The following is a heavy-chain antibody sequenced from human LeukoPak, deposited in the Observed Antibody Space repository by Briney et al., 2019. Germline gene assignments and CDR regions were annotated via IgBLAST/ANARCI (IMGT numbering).Heavy chain of an antibody. J-gene: IGHJ6*02. CDR2: IRSKAYGGTT. CDR3: AKTARPYYYYGMDV. CDR1: GFTFGDYA. V-gene: IGHV3-49*04. Sequence: PGRSLRLSCTASGFTFGDYAMSWVRQAAGKGLEWAGFIRSKAYGGTTEYAASVKGRVTISRDDSKSVAYLQMNSLRAEDTAVYYCAKTARPYYYYGMDVWGQGTTVTVSS.